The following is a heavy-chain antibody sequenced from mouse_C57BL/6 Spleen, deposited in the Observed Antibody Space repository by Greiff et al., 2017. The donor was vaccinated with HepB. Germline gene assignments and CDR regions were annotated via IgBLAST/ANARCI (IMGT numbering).Heavy chain of an antibody. J-gene: IGHJ4*01. CDR2: IDPSDSYT. CDR1: GYTFTSYW. Sequence: QVQLQQPGAELVKPGASVKLSCKASGYTFTSYWMQWVKQRPGQGLEWIGEIDPSDSYTNYNQKFKGKATLTVYTSSSTAYMQLSSLTSEDSAVYYCARLDSLYAMDYWGQGTSVTVSS. V-gene: IGHV1-50*01. CDR3: ARLDSLYAMDY. D-gene: IGHD6-2*01.